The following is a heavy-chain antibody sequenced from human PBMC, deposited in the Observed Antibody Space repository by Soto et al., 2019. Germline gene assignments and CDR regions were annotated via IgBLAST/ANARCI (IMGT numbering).Heavy chain of an antibody. CDR1: GGSISRGGYY. D-gene: IGHD3-16*01. CDR2: IYYTGST. Sequence: QVQLQESGPGLVKPSQTLSLTSTVSGGSISRGGYYWTWIRQHPGKGLEWVGYIYYTGSTYYNPSLKSRVSISVDTSKNQFSLRLSSVTAADTAVYYCARARGGDYVDYWGQGTLVTVSS. V-gene: IGHV4-31*03. J-gene: IGHJ4*02. CDR3: ARARGGDYVDY.